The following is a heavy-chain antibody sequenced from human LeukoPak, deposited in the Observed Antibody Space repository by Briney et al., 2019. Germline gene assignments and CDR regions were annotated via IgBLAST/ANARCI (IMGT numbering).Heavy chain of an antibody. CDR2: ITSNSGGT. CDR1: ANSFSDYS. J-gene: IGHJ4*02. D-gene: IGHD3-10*01. CDR3: ARGGSGSGYLYYFDY. Sequence: ASVKVSCKTSANSFSDYSIHWVRQAPGQGLEWMGQITSNSGGTNYAQNFQGRVTMTRDTSISTAYMELSGLTSDDTAVYYCARGGSGSGYLYYFDYWGQGNMVSVSS. V-gene: IGHV1-2*06.